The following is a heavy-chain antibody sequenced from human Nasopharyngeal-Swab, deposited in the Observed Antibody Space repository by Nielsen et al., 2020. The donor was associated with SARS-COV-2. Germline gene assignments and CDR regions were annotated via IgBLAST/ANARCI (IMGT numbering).Heavy chain of an antibody. CDR3: ARDLLVRVWLRGDYPSGYMDV. J-gene: IGHJ6*03. Sequence: ASVKVSCKASDYTFTSYGISWVRQAPGQGLEWMGWINAGNGNTKYSQKFQGRVTITRDTSASTAYMELSSLRSEDTAVYYCARDLLVRVWLRGDYPSGYMDVWGKGTTVTVSS. D-gene: IGHD4-17*01. V-gene: IGHV1-18*04. CDR2: INAGNGNT. CDR1: DYTFTSYG.